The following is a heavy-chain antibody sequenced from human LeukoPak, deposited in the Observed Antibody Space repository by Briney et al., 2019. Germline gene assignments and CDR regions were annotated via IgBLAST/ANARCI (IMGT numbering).Heavy chain of an antibody. CDR3: ARARSPLYDNTASDAFDI. D-gene: IGHD3-22*01. CDR2: INTNTGNP. CDR1: GYSFPAYG. J-gene: IGHJ3*02. V-gene: IGHV7-4-1*02. Sequence: ASVKVSCKASGYSFPAYGISWVRQAPGQGLEWMGWINTNTGNPTYAQGFTGRFVFSLDTSVSTAYLQISSLKAEDTAVYYCARARSPLYDNTASDAFDIWGQGTMVTVSS.